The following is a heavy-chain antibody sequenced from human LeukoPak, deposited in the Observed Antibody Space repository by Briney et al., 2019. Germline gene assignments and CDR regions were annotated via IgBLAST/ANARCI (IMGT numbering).Heavy chain of an antibody. CDR1: GGATSSSNYY. Sequence: SETLSLTCTVSGGATSSSNYYWAWIRQPPGKGLEWIGSIFYSGTTHYNPSLKSRVTISVDTAKNQFSLKLTSVTAADTAVYYCARLSNYGGHSGDGYWGQGTLVTVSS. CDR2: IFYSGTT. V-gene: IGHV4-39*01. CDR3: ARLSNYGGHSGDGY. D-gene: IGHD4-23*01. J-gene: IGHJ4*02.